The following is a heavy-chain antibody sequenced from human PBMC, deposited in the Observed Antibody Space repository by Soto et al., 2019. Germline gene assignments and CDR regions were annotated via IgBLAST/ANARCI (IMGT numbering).Heavy chain of an antibody. D-gene: IGHD2-15*01. J-gene: IGHJ4*02. CDR1: GGSISSSNW. Sequence: QVQLQESGPGLVKPSGTLSLTCAVSGGSISSSNWWSWVRQPPGKGLEWIGEIYHSGSTHYNPSLTSRGTVSVDRSKTPFSLNLGSVTAADTAVYCCARLHRGAAPFDYWGQGTLVTVSS. CDR3: ARLHRGAAPFDY. V-gene: IGHV4-4*01. CDR2: IYHSGST.